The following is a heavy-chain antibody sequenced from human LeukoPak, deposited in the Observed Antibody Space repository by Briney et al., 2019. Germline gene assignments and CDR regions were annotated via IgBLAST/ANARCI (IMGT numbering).Heavy chain of an antibody. J-gene: IGHJ6*02. Sequence: PSETLSLTCTVSGGSISSSSYYWGWIRQPPGKGLEWIGSIYYSGSTYYNPSLKSRVTISVDPSKNQFSLKLSSVTAADTAVYYCARPPAGAFGILTGYYLYGMDVWGQGTTVTVSS. CDR1: GGSISSSSYY. D-gene: IGHD3-9*01. CDR3: ARPPAGAFGILTGYYLYGMDV. CDR2: IYYSGST. V-gene: IGHV4-39*01.